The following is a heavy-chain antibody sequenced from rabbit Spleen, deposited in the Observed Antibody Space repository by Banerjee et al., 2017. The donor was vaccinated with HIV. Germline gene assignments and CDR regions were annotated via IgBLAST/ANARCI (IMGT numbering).Heavy chain of an antibody. J-gene: IGHJ4*01. CDR1: GLSFSSNYY. V-gene: IGHV1S45*01. D-gene: IGHD4-2*01. Sequence: QEQLVESGGDLVTPGASLTLTCTASGLSFSSNYYMCWVRQAPGKGLELIACVYDGSSGSTYFASWAKGRLTISKTSSTTVTLQMTSLTAADTATYFCARKYDVGSDVVNLWGPGTLVTVS. CDR3: ARKYDVGSDVVNL. CDR2: VYDGSSGST.